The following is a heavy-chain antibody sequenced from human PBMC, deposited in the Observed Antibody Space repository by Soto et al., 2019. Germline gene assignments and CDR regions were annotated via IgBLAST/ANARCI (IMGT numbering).Heavy chain of an antibody. J-gene: IGHJ4*02. CDR3: ARGAYGVAVLY. CDR2: ISNSGTT. Sequence: QVQLQESGPGLVKPSQTLSLTCTVFGDSISSGEYFWSWIRQPPGMGLESIAYISNSGTTYYNPSLKSRITISIDTSKTQFSLKLSSMTAADTAVYYCARGAYGVAVLYWGQGTLVTVSS. D-gene: IGHD4-17*01. V-gene: IGHV4-30-4*01. CDR1: GDSISSGEYF.